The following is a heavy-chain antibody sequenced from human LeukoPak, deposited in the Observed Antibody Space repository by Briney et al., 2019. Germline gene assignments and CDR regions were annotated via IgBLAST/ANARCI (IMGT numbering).Heavy chain of an antibody. CDR2: IYYSGST. Sequence: SETLSLTCTVSGGSISSYYWSWIRQPPGKGLEWIGYIYYSGSTNYNPSLKSRVTISVDTSKNQFSLTLSSVTAADTAMYYCARHSTTLVRGVPYYYYGLDVWGQGTTVTVSS. V-gene: IGHV4-59*08. D-gene: IGHD3-10*01. CDR3: ARHSTTLVRGVPYYYYGLDV. J-gene: IGHJ6*02. CDR1: GGSISSYY.